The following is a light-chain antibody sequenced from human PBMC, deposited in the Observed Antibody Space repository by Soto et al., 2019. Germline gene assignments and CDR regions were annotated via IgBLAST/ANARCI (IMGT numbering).Light chain of an antibody. J-gene: IGLJ7*01. CDR1: SSNIGAGYD. V-gene: IGLV1-40*01. CDR3: QSYDSSLSAYGV. Sequence: QSVLTQPPSVSGAPGQRVTISCTGSSSNIGAGYDVHWYQQLPGTAPKLLIYNNNNRPSGVPDRFSGSKSGTSASLAITGLHAEDEADYYCQSYDSSLSAYGVFGGGTQLTVL. CDR2: NNN.